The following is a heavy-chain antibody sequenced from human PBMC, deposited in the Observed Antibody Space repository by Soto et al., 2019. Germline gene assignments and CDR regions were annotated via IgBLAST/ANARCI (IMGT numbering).Heavy chain of an antibody. CDR2: ISASDGST. D-gene: IGHD3-10*01. J-gene: IGHJ4*02. Sequence: ASVKVSCKASGYAFSFGFSWVRQAPAQGLEWMGWISASDGSTNSAQKFRGRISLTTDTSTNTAYLDLLSLTSDDTAVYFCATYYFGSGSYYRFDNWGQGTLVTVSS. V-gene: IGHV1-18*01. CDR1: GYAFSFG. CDR3: ATYYFGSGSYYRFDN.